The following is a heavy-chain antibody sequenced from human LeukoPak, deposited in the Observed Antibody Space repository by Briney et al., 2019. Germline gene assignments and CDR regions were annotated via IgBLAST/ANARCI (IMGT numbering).Heavy chain of an antibody. CDR1: GFTFSSYS. D-gene: IGHD1-14*01. J-gene: IGHJ1*01. CDR3: ARDSSDFRNLIPH. V-gene: IGHV3-21*01. CDR2: ISSSSSYI. Sequence: GGSLRLSCAASGFTFSSYSMNWVRQAPGKGLEWVSSISSSSSYIYYADSVKGRFTISRDNAKNSLYLQMNSLRAEDTAVYYCARDSSDFRNLIPHWGQGTLVTVSS.